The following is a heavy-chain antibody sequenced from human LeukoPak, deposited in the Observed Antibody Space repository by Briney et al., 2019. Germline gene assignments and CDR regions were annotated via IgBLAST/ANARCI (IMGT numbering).Heavy chain of an antibody. CDR2: MNPNSGNT. V-gene: IGHV1-8*01. D-gene: IGHD2-15*01. Sequence: GASVTVSFKASGYIFTSYDINWVRPATGQGLAWMGWMNPNSGNTGYAQKFQGRVTMTRNTSISTAYMELSSLRSEDTAVYYCARRTGYCSGGSCYHIDYWGQGTLVTVSS. CDR1: GYIFTSYD. CDR3: ARRTGYCSGGSCYHIDY. J-gene: IGHJ4*02.